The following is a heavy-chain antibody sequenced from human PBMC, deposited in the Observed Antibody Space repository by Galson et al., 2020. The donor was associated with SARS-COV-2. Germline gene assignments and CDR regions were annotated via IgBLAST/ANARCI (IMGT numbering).Heavy chain of an antibody. Sequence: ASVKVSCKASGYTFTDYYIHWLRVAPLQGLEWLGRIDPRSGGTIYAQKFLGRFTMTRDTSISTASMELSGLTSDDTALYYCARDFPPWDPDHWGQGTLVTVAS. CDR2: IDPRSGGT. D-gene: IGHD1-26*01. V-gene: IGHV1-2*06. CDR3: ARDFPPWDPDH. J-gene: IGHJ4*02. CDR1: GYTFTDYY.